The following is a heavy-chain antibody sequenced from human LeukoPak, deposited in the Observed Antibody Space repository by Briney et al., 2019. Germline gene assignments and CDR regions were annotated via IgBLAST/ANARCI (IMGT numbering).Heavy chain of an antibody. Sequence: SETLSLTCAVYGGSFSGYYWSWIRQPPGKGLEWIGEINHSGSTNYNPSLKSRVTISVDTSKNQFSLKLSSVTAADTAVYYCARSGDYVRVTGRFDPWGQGTLVTVSS. D-gene: IGHD4-17*01. CDR2: INHSGST. CDR3: ARSGDYVRVTGRFDP. J-gene: IGHJ5*02. CDR1: GGSFSGYY. V-gene: IGHV4-34*01.